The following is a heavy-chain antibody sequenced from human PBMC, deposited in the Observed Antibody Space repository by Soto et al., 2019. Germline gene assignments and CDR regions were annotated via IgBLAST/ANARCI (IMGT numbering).Heavy chain of an antibody. CDR3: ARGRPYYDSSGYLDY. J-gene: IGHJ4*02. CDR1: GGTFSSYA. CDR2: IIPIFGTA. Sequence: SVKVSCKASGGTFSSYAISWVRQAPGQGLEWMGGIIPIFGTANYAQKFQGRVTITADESTSTAYMELSSLRSEDTAVYYCARGRPYYDSSGYLDYWGQGTLVTVSS. D-gene: IGHD3-22*01. V-gene: IGHV1-69*13.